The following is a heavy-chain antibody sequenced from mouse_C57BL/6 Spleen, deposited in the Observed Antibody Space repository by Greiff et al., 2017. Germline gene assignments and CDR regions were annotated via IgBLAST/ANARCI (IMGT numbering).Heavy chain of an antibody. V-gene: IGHV1-7*01. CDR3: ARYYDGYSWYFDV. CDR1: GYTFTSYW. Sequence: VQLQESGAELAKPGASVKLSCKASGYTFTSYWMHWVKQRPGQGLEWIGYINPSSGYTKYNQKFKDKATLTADKSSSTAYMQLSSLTYEDSAVYYCARYYDGYSWYFDVWGTGTTVTVSS. J-gene: IGHJ1*03. D-gene: IGHD2-3*01. CDR2: INPSSGYT.